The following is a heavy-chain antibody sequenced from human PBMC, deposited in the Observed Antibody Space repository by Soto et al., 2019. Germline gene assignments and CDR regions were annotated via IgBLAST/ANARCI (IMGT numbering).Heavy chain of an antibody. V-gene: IGHV4-4*02. CDR2: IYHSGST. J-gene: IGHJ3*02. CDR1: GGSISSSNW. D-gene: IGHD3-10*02. Sequence: NPSETLSLTCAVSGGSISSSNWWSWVRQPPGKGLEWIGEIYHSGSTNYNPSLKSRVTISVDKSKNQFSLKLSSVTAADTAVYYCARGIITMLMVRGGEDSLDIWCQGTMVTV. CDR3: ARGIITMLMVRGGEDSLDI.